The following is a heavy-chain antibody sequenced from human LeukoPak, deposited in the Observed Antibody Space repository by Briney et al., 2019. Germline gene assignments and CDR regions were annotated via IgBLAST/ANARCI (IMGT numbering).Heavy chain of an antibody. D-gene: IGHD5-24*01. CDR1: GHTFTSNY. CDR2: ISPSGGST. J-gene: IGHJ5*02. Sequence: RASVKVSCKAFGHTFTSNYMHWVRQAPGQGPEWMGVISPSGGSTTYAQKFQGRVTLTRDMSTSTDYLELSSLRSEDTAVYYCARDNSVRDEAWWFNPWGQGTLVTVSS. CDR3: ARDNSVRDEAWWFNP. V-gene: IGHV1-46*01.